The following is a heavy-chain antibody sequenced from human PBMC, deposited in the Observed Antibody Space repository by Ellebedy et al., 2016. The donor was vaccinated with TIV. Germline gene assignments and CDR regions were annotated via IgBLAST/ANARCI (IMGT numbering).Heavy chain of an antibody. J-gene: IGHJ5*02. CDR2: ISNTGIT. CDR1: GGSISTYW. CDR3: ARNNYTSGT. Sequence: MPSETLSLTCTVSGGSISTYWWNWIRQPPGKGLEWIGYISNTGITNYNPSLKSRVTISADTSKNQFSLELSSVTATDTAVYYCARNNYTSGTWGQGTLVSVSS. V-gene: IGHV4-59*08. D-gene: IGHD2-2*02.